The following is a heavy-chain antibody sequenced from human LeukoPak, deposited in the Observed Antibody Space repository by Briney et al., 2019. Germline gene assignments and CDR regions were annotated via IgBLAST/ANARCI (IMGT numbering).Heavy chain of an antibody. CDR2: INPNSGGT. J-gene: IGHJ4*02. Sequence: ASVKVSCKASGYTFTGYYMHWVRQAPGQGLEWMGRINPNSGGTNYAQKFQGRVTMTRDTSISTAYMELSSLRSEDTAVYYCARDGAAGQTDYWGQGTLVTVSS. CDR1: GYTFTGYY. D-gene: IGHD4/OR15-4a*01. CDR3: ARDGAAGQTDY. V-gene: IGHV1-2*06.